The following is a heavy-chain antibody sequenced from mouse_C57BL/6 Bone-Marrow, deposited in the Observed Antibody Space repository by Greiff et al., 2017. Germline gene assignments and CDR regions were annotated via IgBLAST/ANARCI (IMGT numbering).Heavy chain of an antibody. CDR3: ARRDYGKRWYFDV. J-gene: IGHJ1*03. D-gene: IGHD2-1*01. Sequence: EVQLQQSGPELVKPGASVKIPCKASGYTFTDYNMDWVKQSNGKSLEWIGDINPNNGGTIYNQKFKGKDTLTVDKSSSTAYMELRSLTSEDTAVYYCARRDYGKRWYFDVWGTGTTVTVSS. V-gene: IGHV1-18*01. CDR1: GYTFTDYN. CDR2: INPNNGGT.